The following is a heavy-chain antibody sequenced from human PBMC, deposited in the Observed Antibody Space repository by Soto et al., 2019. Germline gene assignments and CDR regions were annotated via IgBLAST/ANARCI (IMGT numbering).Heavy chain of an antibody. CDR2: IYSGGST. J-gene: IGHJ2*01. V-gene: IGHV3-53*02. D-gene: IGHD6-19*01. CDR3: AGPSSGWAAHTGPGYFDL. CDR1: GFTVSSNY. Sequence: EVQLVETGGGLIQPGGSLRLSCAASGFTVSSNYMSWVRQAPGQGLEWVSVIYSGGSTYYADSVKGRFTISRDNSKNTLYLQMTSLRAEDTAVYYCAGPSSGWAAHTGPGYFDLWGRGTLVTVSS.